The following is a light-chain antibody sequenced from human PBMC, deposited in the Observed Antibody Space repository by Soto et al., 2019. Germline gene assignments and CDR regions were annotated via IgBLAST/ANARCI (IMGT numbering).Light chain of an antibody. Sequence: AIQLTQSPSSLSASVGDRVTITCRASQGISSALAWYQQKPGQAPKLLIYDASSLESGAPSRFSGSGSGTDFTLTISSMQPEDFATYYCQQFNSYPRTFGPGTKVYIK. CDR1: QGISSA. CDR2: DAS. V-gene: IGKV1-13*02. CDR3: QQFNSYPRT. J-gene: IGKJ3*01.